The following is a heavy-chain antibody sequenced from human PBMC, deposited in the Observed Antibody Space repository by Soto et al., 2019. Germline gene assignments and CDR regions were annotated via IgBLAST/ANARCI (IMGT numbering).Heavy chain of an antibody. CDR2: MSGDTITI. D-gene: IGHD2-2*01. CDR1: GFPFSSYA. J-gene: IGHJ4*02. V-gene: IGHV3-23*01. Sequence: EVQLLESGGDLVQPGGSLRLSCVASGFPFSSYAMSWVRHAPGKGLEWVSSMSGDTITIYYADSVKGRFIISRDNSKSTLYLQIHSLKGVDTAVYYCAKRFLLQAAINIDSWGQGTLVTVSS. CDR3: AKRFLLQAAINIDS.